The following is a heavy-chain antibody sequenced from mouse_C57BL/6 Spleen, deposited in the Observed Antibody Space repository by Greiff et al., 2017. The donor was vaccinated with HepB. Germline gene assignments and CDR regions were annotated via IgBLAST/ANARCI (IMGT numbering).Heavy chain of an antibody. J-gene: IGHJ4*01. D-gene: IGHD2-1*01. CDR1: GYAFSSYW. Sequence: VKLVESGAELVKPGASVKISCKASGYAFSSYWMNWVKQRPGKGLEWIGQIYPGDGDTNYNGKFKGKATLTADKSSSTAYMQLSSLTSEDSAVYFCARTEDGTGYAMDYWGQGTSVTVSS. CDR2: IYPGDGDT. CDR3: ARTEDGTGYAMDY. V-gene: IGHV1-80*01.